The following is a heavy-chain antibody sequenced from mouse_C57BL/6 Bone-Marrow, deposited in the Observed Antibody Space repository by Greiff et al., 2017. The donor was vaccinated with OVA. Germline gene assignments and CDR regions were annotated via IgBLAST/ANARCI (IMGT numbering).Heavy chain of an antibody. CDR1: GYTFTSYW. CDR2: IDPSDSYT. D-gene: IGHD3-2*02. CDR3: ARRGSSGYEYYFDY. Sequence: QVQLQQPGAELVKPGASVKLSCKASGYTFTSYWMHWVKQRPGRGLEWIGEIDPSDSYTNYNQKFKGKSTLTVDKSSSTAYMQLSSLTSEDSAVYYCARRGSSGYEYYFDYWGQGTTLTVSS. V-gene: IGHV1-69*01. J-gene: IGHJ2*01.